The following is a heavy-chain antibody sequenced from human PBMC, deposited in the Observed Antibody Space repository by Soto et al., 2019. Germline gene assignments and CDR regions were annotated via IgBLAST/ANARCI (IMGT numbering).Heavy chain of an antibody. Sequence: QLQLQESGSGLVKPSQTLSLTCAVSGGSISSGGYSWSWIRQPPGKGLEWIGYIYHSGSTYYNPSLKSRATTSVXRSKNQFSLKLSSVTAADTAVYYCARDWLYYGMDVWGQGTTVTVSS. D-gene: IGHD5-12*01. J-gene: IGHJ6*02. CDR3: ARDWLYYGMDV. V-gene: IGHV4-30-2*01. CDR2: IYHSGST. CDR1: GGSISSGGYS.